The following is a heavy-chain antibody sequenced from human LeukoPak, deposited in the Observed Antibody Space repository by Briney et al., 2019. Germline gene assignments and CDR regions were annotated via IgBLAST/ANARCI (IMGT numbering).Heavy chain of an antibody. CDR3: ARDGVGGLLRYFDWLSTTYFDY. V-gene: IGHV3-21*01. J-gene: IGHJ4*02. CDR1: GFTFSDYY. CDR2: ISSSSSYI. Sequence: GGSLRLSCAASGFTFSDYYMSWVRQAPGKGLEWVSSISSSSSYIYYADSVKGRFTISRDNAKNSLYLQMNSLRAEDTAVYYCARDGVGGLLRYFDWLSTTYFDYWGQGTLVTVSS. D-gene: IGHD3-9*01.